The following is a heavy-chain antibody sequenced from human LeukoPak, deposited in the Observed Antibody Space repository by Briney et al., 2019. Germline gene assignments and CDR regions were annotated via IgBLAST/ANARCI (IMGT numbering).Heavy chain of an antibody. CDR3: ARAPPGDYGDYFFDY. CDR1: GFTCSSYR. J-gene: IGHJ4*02. CDR2: INPGGSSI. V-gene: IGHV3-74*01. D-gene: IGHD4-17*01. Sequence: GRSLRLSCAASGFTCSSYRMHWVRQVPGKGLVWVARINPGGSSITYADSVKGRFTISRDNAKNTLYLQMDSLRAEDTGVYYCARAPPGDYGDYFFDYWGQGTLVTVSS.